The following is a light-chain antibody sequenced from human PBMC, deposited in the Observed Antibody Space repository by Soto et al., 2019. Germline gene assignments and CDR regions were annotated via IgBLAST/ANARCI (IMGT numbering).Light chain of an antibody. CDR1: SSNIGSNT. V-gene: IGLV1-44*01. CDR2: SNN. CDR3: AAWDDSLNGLV. Sequence: QPVLTQPPSASGTPGQRVTISCSGSSSNIGSNTVNWYQQLPGTAPKLLIYSNNQRPSGVPDRFSGSKSGTSASLAISGLQSEDEADYYCAAWDDSLNGLVFAGGTKLTVL. J-gene: IGLJ2*01.